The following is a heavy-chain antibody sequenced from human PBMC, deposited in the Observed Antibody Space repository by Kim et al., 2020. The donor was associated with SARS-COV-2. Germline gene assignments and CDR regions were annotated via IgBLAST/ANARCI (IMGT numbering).Heavy chain of an antibody. CDR1: GYSFTSYW. CDR3: SRHRGYYYYYMDV. Sequence: GESLKISCKGSGYSFTSYWIGRVRQMPGKGLEWRGIIYPGDSDTRYSPSFQGQVTISADKSISTAYLQWSSLKASDTAMYYCSRHRGYYYYYMDVWGKGTTVTVSS. J-gene: IGHJ6*03. D-gene: IGHD3-10*01. CDR2: IYPGDSDT. V-gene: IGHV5-51*01.